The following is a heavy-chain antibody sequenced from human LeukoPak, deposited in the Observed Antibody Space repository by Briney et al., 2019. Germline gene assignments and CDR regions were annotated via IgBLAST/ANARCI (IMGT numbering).Heavy chain of an antibody. CDR1: GGSINSYY. V-gene: IGHV4-59*12. Sequence: SETLSLTCTVSGGSINSYYWSWIRQPPGKGREWIGYIYYSGSTNYNPSLKSRVTISVDTSKNQFSLKLSSVTAADTAVYYCARGPPPLLRYFDWLLRGNWFDPWGQGTLVTVSS. CDR3: ARGPPPLLRYFDWLLRGNWFDP. D-gene: IGHD3-9*01. J-gene: IGHJ5*02. CDR2: IYYSGST.